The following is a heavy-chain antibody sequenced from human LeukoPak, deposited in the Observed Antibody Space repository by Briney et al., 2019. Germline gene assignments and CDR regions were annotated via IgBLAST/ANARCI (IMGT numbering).Heavy chain of an antibody. D-gene: IGHD2-21*02. CDR3: AKGKEGGAVVVTATFQH. V-gene: IGHV3-30*18. CDR2: ISYDGSNK. J-gene: IGHJ1*01. CDR1: GFTFSSYG. Sequence: PGRSLRLSCAASGFTFSSYGMHWVRQAPGKGLEWVAVISYDGSNKYYADSVKGRFTISRDNSKNTLYLQMNSLRAEDTAVYYCAKGKEGGAVVVTATFQHWGQGTLVTVSS.